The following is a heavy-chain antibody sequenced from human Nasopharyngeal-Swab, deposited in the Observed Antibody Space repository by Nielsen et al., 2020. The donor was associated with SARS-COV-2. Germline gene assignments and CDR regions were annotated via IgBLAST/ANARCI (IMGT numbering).Heavy chain of an antibody. Sequence: GESLKISCKASGYIFATYLLGWVRQIPGKVLEWMGIIYPGDSDTRYSPPFQGQVTMSADKSLTTAYLQWSSLKASDSAMYYCARGGLYGGNSVGNWFDSWGQGTLVTVSS. CDR2: IYPGDSDT. CDR1: GYIFATYL. V-gene: IGHV5-51*01. J-gene: IGHJ5*01. CDR3: ARGGLYGGNSVGNWFDS. D-gene: IGHD4-23*01.